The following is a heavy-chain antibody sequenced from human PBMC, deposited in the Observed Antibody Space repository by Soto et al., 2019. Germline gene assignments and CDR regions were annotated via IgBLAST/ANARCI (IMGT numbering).Heavy chain of an antibody. D-gene: IGHD3-10*01. Sequence: PSETLSLTCTVSGASVSSPTHYWNWIRHSPGKGLEWIGFVYYSGITNYSPSLKSRVTMSVDTSKNQFSLKLSSVTAADTAVYYCARDLVRGVIIFDPWGHGTLVTVSS. V-gene: IGHV4-61*01. CDR1: GASVSSPTHY. CDR2: VYYSGIT. J-gene: IGHJ5*02. CDR3: ARDLVRGVIIFDP.